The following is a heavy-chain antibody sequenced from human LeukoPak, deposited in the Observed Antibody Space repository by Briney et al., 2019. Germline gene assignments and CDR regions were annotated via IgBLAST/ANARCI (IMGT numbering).Heavy chain of an antibody. J-gene: IGHJ3*02. CDR1: GFTFSRYE. V-gene: IGHV3-48*03. CDR2: ITSSGSTI. Sequence: GRSLRLSCAASGFTFSRYEMNWVRQAPGKGLEWVSYITSSGSTIYYADSVKGRFTISRHNAKNSLYLQMNSLRAEDTAAYYCAREGRYYGSGSHRDGFDIWGQGTMVTVSS. CDR3: AREGRYYGSGSHRDGFDI. D-gene: IGHD3-10*01.